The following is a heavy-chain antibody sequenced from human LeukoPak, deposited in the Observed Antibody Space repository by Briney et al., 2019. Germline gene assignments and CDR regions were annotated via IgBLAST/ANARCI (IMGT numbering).Heavy chain of an antibody. CDR1: GGSISSYY. D-gene: IGHD6-13*01. V-gene: IGHV4-59*08. J-gene: IGHJ5*02. Sequence: SETLSLTCTVSGGSISSYYWSWIRQPPGKGLEWIGYIYYSGSTNYNPSLKSRVIISVDTSKNQFSLKLSSVTAADTAVYYCARSPLGSSYWFDPWGQGTLVTVSS. CDR3: ARSPLGSSYWFDP. CDR2: IYYSGST.